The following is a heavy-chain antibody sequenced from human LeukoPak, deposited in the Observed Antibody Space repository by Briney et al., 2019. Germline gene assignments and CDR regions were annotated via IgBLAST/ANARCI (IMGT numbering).Heavy chain of an antibody. CDR3: ARGASHFDWLLYDY. CDR2: IIPILGIA. V-gene: IGHV1-69*04. CDR1: GGTFSSYA. D-gene: IGHD3-9*01. J-gene: IGHJ4*02. Sequence: SVKVSCKASGGTFSSYAISWVRQAPGQGLEWMGRIIPILGIANYAQKFQGRVTITADKSTSTAYMELSSLRSEDTAVYYCARGASHFDWLLYDYWGQGTLVTVSS.